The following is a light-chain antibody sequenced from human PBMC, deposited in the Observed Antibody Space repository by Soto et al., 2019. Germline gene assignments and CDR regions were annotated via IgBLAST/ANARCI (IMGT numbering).Light chain of an antibody. CDR1: SSDVGGYNY. CDR3: ISHAGSVNVA. V-gene: IGLV2-8*01. Sequence: QSALTQPPSASGSPGQSVTISCTGTSSDVGGYNYVSWYQQHPGKAPKLIIYEVTKRPSGVPDRFSGSKSGNTASLTVSGLQAEDEADYYCISHAGSVNVAFGGGTKLTVL. CDR2: EVT. J-gene: IGLJ2*01.